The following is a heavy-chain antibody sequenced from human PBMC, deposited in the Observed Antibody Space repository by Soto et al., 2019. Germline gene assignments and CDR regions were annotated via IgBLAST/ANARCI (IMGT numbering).Heavy chain of an antibody. V-gene: IGHV4-34*01. D-gene: IGHD2-21*01. Sequence: CRRIRKNKRKGLEWIGEINDSGTTNYNPSLKSRVTISADTSKTHFSLRLTSVTAADTAVYYCARSTSQHTCSHHGM. J-gene: IGHJ6*01. CDR3: ARSTSQHTCSHHGM. CDR2: INDSGTT.